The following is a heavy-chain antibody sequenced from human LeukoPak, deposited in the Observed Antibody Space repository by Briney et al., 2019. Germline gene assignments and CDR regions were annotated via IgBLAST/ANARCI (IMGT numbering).Heavy chain of an antibody. CDR3: ARAGGLGYCSSTSCYTSYYFDY. CDR1: GYTFTSYG. J-gene: IGHJ4*02. CDR2: ISAYNGNT. Sequence: GASVKVSCKASGYTFTSYGISWVRQAPGQGLEWMGWISAYNGNTNYAQKLQGRVTMTTDTSTSTAYMEVRSLRSDDTAVYYCARAGGLGYCSSTSCYTSYYFDYWGQGTLVTVSS. V-gene: IGHV1-18*01. D-gene: IGHD2-2*02.